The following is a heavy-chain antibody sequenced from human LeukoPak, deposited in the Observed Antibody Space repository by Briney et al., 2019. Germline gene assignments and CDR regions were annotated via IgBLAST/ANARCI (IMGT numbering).Heavy chain of an antibody. CDR1: GGSLNNYY. D-gene: IGHD1-1*01. Sequence: KPSETLSLTCTVSGGSLNNYYWTWIRQSPGKGLEWIGYIFYTGGTNYNPSLKSRVTISVDTSKNQFSLNLNPVTTTDTAVYYCARVGDWNDLVYWGQGAPVAVSS. J-gene: IGHJ4*02. CDR2: IFYTGGT. CDR3: ARVGDWNDLVY. V-gene: IGHV4-59*01.